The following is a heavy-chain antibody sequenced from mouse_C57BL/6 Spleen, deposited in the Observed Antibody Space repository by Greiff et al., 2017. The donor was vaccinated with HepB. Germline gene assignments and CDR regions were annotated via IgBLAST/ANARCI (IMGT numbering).Heavy chain of an antibody. CDR1: GYTFTSYW. Sequence: QVQLQQSGAELVRPGSSVKLSCKASGYTFTSYWMHWVKQRPIQGLEWIGNIDPSDSETHYNQKFKDKATLTVDKSSSTAYMQLSSLTSEDSAVYYCAREGYYYGSSYEDYWGQGTTLTVSS. CDR3: AREGYYYGSSYEDY. V-gene: IGHV1-52*01. CDR2: IDPSDSET. D-gene: IGHD1-1*01. J-gene: IGHJ2*01.